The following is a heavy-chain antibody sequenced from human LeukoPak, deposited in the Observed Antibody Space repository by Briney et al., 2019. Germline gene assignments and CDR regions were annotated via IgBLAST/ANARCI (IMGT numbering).Heavy chain of an antibody. CDR1: GYTFTGYY. V-gene: IGHV1-2*02. D-gene: IGHD5-12*01. J-gene: IGHJ4*02. Sequence: ASVKVSCKASGYTFTGYYMHWVRQAPRQGLEWMGWINPNSGGTNYAQKFQGRVTMTRDTSISTAYMELSRLRSDDTAVYYCARSKYSGFYYFDYWGQGTLVTVSS. CDR3: ARSKYSGFYYFDY. CDR2: INPNSGGT.